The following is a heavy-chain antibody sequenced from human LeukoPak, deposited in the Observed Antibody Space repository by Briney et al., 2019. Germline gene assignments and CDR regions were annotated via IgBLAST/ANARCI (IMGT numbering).Heavy chain of an antibody. V-gene: IGHV3-33*01. J-gene: IGHJ6*04. CDR1: GFTFSSYG. CDR3: ARRSMVTTPYYYYGMEV. Sequence: GGSLRLSCAASGFTFSSYGMHWVRQAPGKGLEWVGVIWYDGSNKYYAYAVKGRFTISSENSKNTLYLQMNSLRAEDTAVYYCARRSMVTTPYYYYGMEVWGKGTTVTVSS. D-gene: IGHD4-17*01. CDR2: IWYDGSNK.